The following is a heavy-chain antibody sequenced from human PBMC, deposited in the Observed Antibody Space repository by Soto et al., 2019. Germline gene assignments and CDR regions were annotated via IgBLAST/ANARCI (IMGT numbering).Heavy chain of an antibody. J-gene: IGHJ4*02. CDR1: GYTFPTFA. Sequence: QVQLVQSGAEVKKPGASGRVSCRVSGYTFPTFAMHGVRQAPGQRLEWMGWINAGNGNTKYSQKFQGRVTITRDTSASTAYMELSSLRSEDTAVYYCARDVGATGDWGQGTLVTVSS. CDR2: INAGNGNT. CDR3: ARDVGATGD. V-gene: IGHV1-3*01. D-gene: IGHD1-26*01.